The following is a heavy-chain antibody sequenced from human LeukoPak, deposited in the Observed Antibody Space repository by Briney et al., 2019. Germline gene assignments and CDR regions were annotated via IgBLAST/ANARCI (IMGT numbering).Heavy chain of an antibody. CDR2: IYYSGST. Sequence: SETXXLTCTVSGGSISSXYWSWVXQXPGKGLEWIGYIYYSGSTNYNPSLKSRVTISVDTSKNQFSLKLSSVTAADTAVYYCASLDSWGQGTLVTVSS. V-gene: IGHV4-59*08. CDR3: ASLDS. CDR1: GGSISSXY. J-gene: IGHJ4*02.